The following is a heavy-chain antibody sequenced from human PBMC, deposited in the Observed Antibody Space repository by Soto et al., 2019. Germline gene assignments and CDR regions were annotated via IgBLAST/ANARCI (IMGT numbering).Heavy chain of an antibody. J-gene: IGHJ6*02. Sequence: QVQLVESGGGVVQPGRSLRLSCAASGFTFSSYAMHWVRLAPGKGLEWVAVISYDGSNKYYADSVKGRFTISRDNSKNTLYLQMNRLRAEDTAVYYWASSSGGYYYYGMDVWGQGTTVTVSS. CDR2: ISYDGSNK. D-gene: IGHD6-6*01. CDR3: ASSSGGYYYYGMDV. CDR1: GFTFSSYA. V-gene: IGHV3-30-3*01.